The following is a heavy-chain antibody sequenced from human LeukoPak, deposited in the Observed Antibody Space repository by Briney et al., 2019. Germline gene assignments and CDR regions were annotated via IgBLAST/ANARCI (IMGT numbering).Heavy chain of an antibody. CDR2: IDPKNGDT. V-gene: IGHV1-2*02. CDR1: GYTFTGYY. CDR3: TRSRAASMRAPAIDN. J-gene: IGHJ4*02. Sequence: ASVKVSCKASGYTFTGYYMHWVRQAPGQGLERMGWIDPKNGDTNYAQKFQGRVAMTRDTSITTAYMELRASTSDDTAVYYCTRSRAASMRAPAIDNWGQGSQVTVSS. D-gene: IGHD2/OR15-2a*01.